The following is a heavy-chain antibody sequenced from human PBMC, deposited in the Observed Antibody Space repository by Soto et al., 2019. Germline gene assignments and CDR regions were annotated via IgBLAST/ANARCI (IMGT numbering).Heavy chain of an antibody. D-gene: IGHD3-22*01. CDR2: APSDGSHI. V-gene: IGHV3-30-3*01. J-gene: IGHJ4*02. CDR3: ATNHISMLVIDS. CDR1: GFIFSMFA. Sequence: GGSLRLSCSASGFIFSMFAMHWVRQAPGKGLEWVAVAPSDGSHIYYADSVKGRFTISRDNSKNMLYLQMNSLRPDDTAVYYCATNHISMLVIDSWGQGSMVTVSS.